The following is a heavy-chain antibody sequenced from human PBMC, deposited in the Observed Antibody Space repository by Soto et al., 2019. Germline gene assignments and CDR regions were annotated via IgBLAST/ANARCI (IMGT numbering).Heavy chain of an antibody. CDR2: ISADNGNT. Sequence: QVQLVQSGAEVKKPGASVKVSCKASGYTFTSYGISWVRQAPGQGLEWMGWISADNGNTNYAQKLHGRVPMTTDTSTSTAYIELRSFRSDDTAMYYFARDPGYDLCSGYDIYYWCQGTLVTVSS. V-gene: IGHV1-18*01. CDR3: ARDPGYDLCSGYDIYY. J-gene: IGHJ4*02. CDR1: GYTFTSYG. D-gene: IGHD3-3*01.